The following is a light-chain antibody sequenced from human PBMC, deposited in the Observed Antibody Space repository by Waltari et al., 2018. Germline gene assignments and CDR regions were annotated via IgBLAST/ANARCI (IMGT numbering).Light chain of an antibody. CDR3: QQSYRTPYT. J-gene: IGKJ2*01. CDR1: QNINRY. V-gene: IGKV1-39*01. Sequence: IQMTQFPSSLSASVGDRVTISCQASQNINRYLNWYQQKPGKAPKLLICAASTLQSGVPSRFSGSGSGTDFTLTISSLQPEDSASYYCQQSYRTPYTFGQGTKVEV. CDR2: AAS.